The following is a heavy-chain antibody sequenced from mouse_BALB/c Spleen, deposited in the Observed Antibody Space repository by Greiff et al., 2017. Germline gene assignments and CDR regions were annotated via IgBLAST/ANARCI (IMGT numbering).Heavy chain of an antibody. D-gene: IGHD2-4*01. V-gene: IGHV1-4*02. J-gene: IGHJ4*01. CDR1: GYTFTSYT. Sequence: QVQLQQSAAELARPGASVKMSCKASGYTFTSYTMHWVKQRPGQGLEWIGYINPSSGYTEYNQKFKDKTTLTADKSSSTAYMQLSSLTSEDSAVYYCARFPSDYYYAMDYWGQGTSVTVSS. CDR3: ARFPSDYYYAMDY. CDR2: INPSSGYT.